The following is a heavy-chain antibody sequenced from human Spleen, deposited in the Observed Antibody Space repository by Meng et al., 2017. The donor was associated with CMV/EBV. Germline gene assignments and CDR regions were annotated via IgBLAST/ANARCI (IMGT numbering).Heavy chain of an antibody. D-gene: IGHD2-8*01. CDR3: ARGAVYAVPIDY. V-gene: IGHV4-34*01. CDR2: INHSGST. J-gene: IGHJ4*02. CDR1: GGAISGYY. Sequence: QVQLQQWGTGLLKPSETLSLTCAVYGGAISGYYWTWIRQSPQKGLEWIAEINHSGSTDYNPSLKSRVTISVDTSKNLFSLELASLTPADTAVYYCARGAVYAVPIDYWGQGTLVTVSS.